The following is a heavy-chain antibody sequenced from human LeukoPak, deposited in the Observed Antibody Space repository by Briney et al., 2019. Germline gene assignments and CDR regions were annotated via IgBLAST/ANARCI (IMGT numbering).Heavy chain of an antibody. D-gene: IGHD3-22*01. CDR2: INPNSGGT. Sequence: GASVKVSCKASGYTFTGYYMHWVRQAPGQGLEWMGRINPNSGGTNYAQKFQGRVTMTRDTSISTAYMELSRLRSDDTAVYYCARWPVGIGKYYYDSSGYYQGSWGQGTLVTVSS. CDR3: ARWPVGIGKYYYDSSGYYQGS. J-gene: IGHJ4*02. V-gene: IGHV1-2*06. CDR1: GYTFTGYY.